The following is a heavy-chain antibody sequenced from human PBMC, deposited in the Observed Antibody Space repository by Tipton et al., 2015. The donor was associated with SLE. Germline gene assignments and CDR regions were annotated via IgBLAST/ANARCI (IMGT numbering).Heavy chain of an antibody. CDR3: ASLLTGDGRTD. D-gene: IGHD7-27*01. J-gene: IGHJ4*02. CDR1: GFTFSTYA. CDR2: ISYDGSNK. V-gene: IGHV3-30*04. Sequence: GFTFSTYAMHWVRQAPGKGLEWVAVISYDGSNKYYADSVRGRFTISRDNSKNTLYLQMNSLRAEDTAVYYCASLLTGDGRTDWGQGTLATVSS.